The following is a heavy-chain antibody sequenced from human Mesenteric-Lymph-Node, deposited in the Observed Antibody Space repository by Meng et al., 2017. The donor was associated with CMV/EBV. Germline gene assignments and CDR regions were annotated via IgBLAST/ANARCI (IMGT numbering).Heavy chain of an antibody. V-gene: IGHV3-9*01. CDR1: GFTFDDYA. D-gene: IGHD1-26*01. J-gene: IGHJ4*02. Sequence: SLKISCAASGFTFDDYAMHWVRQAPGKGLEWVSSISWNSDTLGYADSVKGRFTVSRDNAKNSLYLQMNSLRAEDTAVYYCARDLVGATAPNNWGQGTLVTVSS. CDR2: ISWNSDTL. CDR3: ARDLVGATAPNN.